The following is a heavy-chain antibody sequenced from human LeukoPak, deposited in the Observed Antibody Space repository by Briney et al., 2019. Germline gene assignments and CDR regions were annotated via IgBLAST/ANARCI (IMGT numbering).Heavy chain of an antibody. J-gene: IGHJ4*02. CDR3: AKDPYGGTYPSYFDY. CDR2: LRYDGSTA. V-gene: IGHV3-30*02. D-gene: IGHD1-26*01. CDR1: GFTLSSYG. Sequence: GGSLRLSCAASGFTLSSYGMNWVRQAPGKGLNWVAFLRYDGSTAFYEDSVKGRFTISRDSSKNTLYLQMNSLTPADTAIYYCAKDPYGGTYPSYFDYWGQGTLVSVSS.